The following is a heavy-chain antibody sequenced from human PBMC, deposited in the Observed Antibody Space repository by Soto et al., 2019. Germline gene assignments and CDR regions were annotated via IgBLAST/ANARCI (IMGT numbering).Heavy chain of an antibody. V-gene: IGHV6-1*01. CDR2: TYYRSNWRH. CDR3: ARGVAGSGFDL. D-gene: IGHD6-19*01. CDR1: GDSVSSNTAA. J-gene: IGHJ4*02. Sequence: SHTLSLTGAISGDSVSSNTAAWNLIRSSPSRGLEWLGRTYYRSNWRHDYAVSVKSRITVNPDTSKNHFSLQLNSVTPDDTAVYYCARGVAGSGFDLWGQGTLVTVSS.